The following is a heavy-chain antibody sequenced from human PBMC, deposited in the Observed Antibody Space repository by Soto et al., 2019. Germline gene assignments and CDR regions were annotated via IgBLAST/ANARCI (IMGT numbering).Heavy chain of an antibody. CDR2: IWYDGSNK. D-gene: IGHD2-15*01. V-gene: IGHV3-33*01. Sequence: WVAVIWYDGSNKYYADSVKGRFTISRDNSKNTLYLQMNSLRAEDTAVYYCARVFFFQAEDGIRDTFPVSAFLLNRSSDL. J-gene: IGHJ2*01. CDR3: ARVFFFQAEDGIRDTFPVSAFLLNRSSDL.